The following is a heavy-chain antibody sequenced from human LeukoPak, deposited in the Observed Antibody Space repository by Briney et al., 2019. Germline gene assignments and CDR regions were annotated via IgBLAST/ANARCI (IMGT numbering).Heavy chain of an antibody. D-gene: IGHD4-23*01. CDR3: AREHYGGNDY. J-gene: IGHJ4*02. CDR1: GFTFSNYV. Sequence: GGSLRLSCAASGFTFSNYVMHWVSQAPGKGLESVSAISNNGGGTYYANSVKGRFTISRDNSKNTLYLQMGNLRAEDMAVYYCAREHYGGNDYWGQGTLVTVSS. V-gene: IGHV3-64*01. CDR2: ISNNGGGT.